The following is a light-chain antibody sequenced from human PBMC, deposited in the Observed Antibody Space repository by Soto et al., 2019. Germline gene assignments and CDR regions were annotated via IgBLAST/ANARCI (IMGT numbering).Light chain of an antibody. V-gene: IGLV2-14*03. CDR2: DVY. CDR1: TSDVGGYNF. CDR3: GSYRSGDTLV. J-gene: IGLJ1*01. Sequence: QPVLTQPASVSGSPGQSITISCTGTTSDVGGYNFVSWYQHHPGKAPKLVIYDVYNRPSGVSNRFSGSKSGNTASLTISGLQAADEADYYCGSYRSGDTLVFGAGTKLTVL.